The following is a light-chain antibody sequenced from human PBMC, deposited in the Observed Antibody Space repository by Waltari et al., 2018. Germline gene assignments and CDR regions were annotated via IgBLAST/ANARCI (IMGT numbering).Light chain of an antibody. CDR2: SNN. Sequence: QSVLTQPPSTSGTPGQRVTISCSGSSSNIGTNPVNWYQHLPGTAPKRLIYSNNQRPSGVPGRFSGSKSGTSASLAISGLQSEDEADYYCAAWDDTLNGYVFGTGTKVTVL. CDR3: AAWDDTLNGYV. V-gene: IGLV1-44*01. CDR1: SSNIGTNP. J-gene: IGLJ1*01.